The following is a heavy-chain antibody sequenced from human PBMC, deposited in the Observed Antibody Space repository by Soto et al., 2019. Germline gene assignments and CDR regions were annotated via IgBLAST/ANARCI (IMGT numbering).Heavy chain of an antibody. V-gene: IGHV2-5*02. CDR1: GFSLSTSGVG. CDR2: LYWDDDK. J-gene: IGHJ5*02. D-gene: IGHD6-13*01. Sequence: QITLKESGPTVVKPTQTLTLTCTFSGFSLSTSGVGVGWIRQPPGKALEWLALLYWDDDKRYSPSLKTRLTINKDPPRNQVVTTMTNMDPVDTATYYCAFRQEYRGSWVSGWFDPWGQGTLVTVSS. CDR3: AFRQEYRGSWVSGWFDP.